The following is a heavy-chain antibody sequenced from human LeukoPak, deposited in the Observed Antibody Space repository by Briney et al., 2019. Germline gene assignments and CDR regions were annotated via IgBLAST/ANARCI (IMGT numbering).Heavy chain of an antibody. V-gene: IGHV4-34*01. CDR2: INHSGST. Sequence: SETLSLTCAVYGGSFSGYYWSWIRQPPGKGLEWIGEINHSGSTNYNPSLKSRVTISVDTSKNQFSLKLSSVTAADTAVYYCASAHPVFIAAAGISYFDYWGQGTLVTVSS. D-gene: IGHD6-13*01. CDR3: ASAHPVFIAAAGISYFDY. J-gene: IGHJ4*02. CDR1: GGSFSGYY.